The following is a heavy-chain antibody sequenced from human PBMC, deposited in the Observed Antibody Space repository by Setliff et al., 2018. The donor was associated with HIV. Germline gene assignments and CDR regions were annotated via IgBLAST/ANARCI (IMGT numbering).Heavy chain of an antibody. Sequence: SETLSLTCAVSGGSIISSTYHCSWIRQPPGRGLDWIGDIYYSGNTYYNSSLKSRVTISVDTSKNQLSLKLSSVTATDTAVYYCARRTAVAGHWNFDLWGRGTLVTVSS. CDR1: GGSIISSTYH. V-gene: IGHV4-39*01. CDR2: IYYSGNT. D-gene: IGHD6-19*01. J-gene: IGHJ2*01. CDR3: ARRTAVAGHWNFDL.